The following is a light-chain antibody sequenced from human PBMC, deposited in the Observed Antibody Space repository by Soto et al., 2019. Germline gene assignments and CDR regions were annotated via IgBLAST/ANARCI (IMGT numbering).Light chain of an antibody. V-gene: IGKV3-11*01. J-gene: IGKJ1*01. CDR2: GAS. CDR3: QQRSNWPIT. Sequence: EIVLTQSPGTLSLSPGESATLPCRASQSVGSNLAWYQQRPGQAPRLLIYGASNRATGIPARFSGSGSGTDFTLTVSSLEPEDFAVYYCQQRSNWPITVGQGTKVDIK. CDR1: QSVGSN.